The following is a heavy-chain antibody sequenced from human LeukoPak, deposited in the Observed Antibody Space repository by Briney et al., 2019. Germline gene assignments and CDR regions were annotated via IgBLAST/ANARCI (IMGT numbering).Heavy chain of an antibody. CDR1: GYTFTSYA. Sequence: ASVKVSCKASGYTFTSYAMNWVRQAPGQGLEWMGWINTNTGNPTYAQGFTGRFVFSLDTSVSTAYLQISSLKAEDTAVYYCARGGPITMIVDYYYGMDVWGQGTTVTVSS. D-gene: IGHD3-22*01. CDR2: INTNTGNP. V-gene: IGHV7-4-1*02. CDR3: ARGGPITMIVDYYYGMDV. J-gene: IGHJ6*02.